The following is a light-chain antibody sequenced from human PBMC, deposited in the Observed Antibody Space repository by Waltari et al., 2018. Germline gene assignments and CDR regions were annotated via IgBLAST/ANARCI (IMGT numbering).Light chain of an antibody. Sequence: QSALTQPASVSGSPGQPITIPRTGTSSDVGGYNYVSWYQQHPGKAPKLMIYYVSNRPSGVSNRFSGSKSGNTASLTISGLQAEDEADYYCSSYTSSSTLLFGGGTKLTVL. J-gene: IGLJ2*01. CDR2: YVS. CDR1: SSDVGGYNY. V-gene: IGLV2-14*03. CDR3: SSYTSSSTLL.